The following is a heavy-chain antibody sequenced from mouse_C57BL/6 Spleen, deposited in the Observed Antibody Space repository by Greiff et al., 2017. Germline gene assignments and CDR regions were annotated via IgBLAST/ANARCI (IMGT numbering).Heavy chain of an antibody. CDR2: INYDGSST. CDR1: GFTFSDYY. J-gene: IGHJ3*01. CDR3: AREDGSSPFAY. V-gene: IGHV5-16*01. D-gene: IGHD1-1*01. Sequence: EVKLVESEGGLVQPGSSMKLSCTASGFTFSDYYMAWVRQVPEKGLEWVANINYDGSSTYYLDSLKSRFIISRDNAKNILYLQMSSLKSEDTATYYCAREDGSSPFAYWGQGTLVTVSA.